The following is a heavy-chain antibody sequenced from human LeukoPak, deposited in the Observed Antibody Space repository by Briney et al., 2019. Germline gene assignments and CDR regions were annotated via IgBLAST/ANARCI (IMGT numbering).Heavy chain of an antibody. CDR2: IKQDGSEK. CDR1: GFTFSSYW. CDR3: ARVGEYYYGTSGYAAYFDY. J-gene: IGHJ4*02. V-gene: IGHV3-7*01. Sequence: PGGSLRLSCAASGFTFSSYWMSWVRQAPGKGLEWVANIKQDGSEKYYVDSVKGRFTISRDNAKNSLYLQMNSLRAEDTAVYYCARVGEYYYGTSGYAAYFDYWGQGTLVTASS. D-gene: IGHD3-22*01.